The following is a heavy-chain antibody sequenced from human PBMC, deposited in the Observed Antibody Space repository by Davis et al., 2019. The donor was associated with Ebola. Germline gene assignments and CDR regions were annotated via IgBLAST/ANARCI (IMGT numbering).Heavy chain of an antibody. CDR2: INPSGGST. V-gene: IGHV1-46*01. D-gene: IGHD5-12*01. CDR3: ARGGLSVATTPPDY. CDR1: GYTFTSYY. Sequence: AASVKVSCKASGYTFTSYYMHWVRQAPGQGLEWMGIINPSGGSTSYAQKFQGRVTITADESTSTAYMELSSLRSEDTAVYYCARGGLSVATTPPDYWGQGTLVTVSS. J-gene: IGHJ4*02.